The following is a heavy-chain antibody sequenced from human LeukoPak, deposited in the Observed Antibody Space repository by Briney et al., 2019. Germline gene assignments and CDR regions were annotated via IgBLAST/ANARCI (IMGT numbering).Heavy chain of an antibody. CDR1: GFTFSSYW. CDR3: ARAGPVVPAVPDAFDI. V-gene: IGHV3-74*01. CDR2: INTDESST. D-gene: IGHD2-2*01. Sequence: TGGSLRLSCAASGFTFSSYWMHWVRQAPGKGLVWISRINTDESSTSYADSVKGRFTISRDNAKNTLYLQMNSLRAEDTAVYYCARAGPVVPAVPDAFDIWGQGTMVTVSS. J-gene: IGHJ3*02.